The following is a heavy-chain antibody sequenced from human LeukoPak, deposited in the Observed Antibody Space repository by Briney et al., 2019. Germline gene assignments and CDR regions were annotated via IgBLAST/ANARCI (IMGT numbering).Heavy chain of an antibody. CDR1: EFTFSDYS. D-gene: IGHD5-24*01. CDR3: ARDYKYAFDN. CDR2: IGIDSGNT. V-gene: IGHV3-48*01. Sequence: GGSLRLSCAASEFTFSDYSMNWVRQAPGKGLEWISYIGIDSGNTNYADSVKGRFTISGDKAKNSLYLQMNSLRVEDTAVYYCARDYKYAFDNWGQGTLVTVSS. J-gene: IGHJ4*02.